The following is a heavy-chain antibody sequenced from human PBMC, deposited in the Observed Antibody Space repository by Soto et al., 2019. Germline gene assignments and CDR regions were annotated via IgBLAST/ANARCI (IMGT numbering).Heavy chain of an antibody. CDR3: AAGVTTFDY. CDR1: GLP. CDR2: FDPEEGER. D-gene: IGHD4-17*01. J-gene: IGHJ4*02. V-gene: IGHV1-24*01. Sequence: ASVEVSCKVSGLPLHWVRQAPGKGLEWMGSFDPEEGERIFAQRFQGRVTMSEDTSPDTAYMEVSSLKSEDTAVYYCAAGVTTFDYWGQGTLVTVSS.